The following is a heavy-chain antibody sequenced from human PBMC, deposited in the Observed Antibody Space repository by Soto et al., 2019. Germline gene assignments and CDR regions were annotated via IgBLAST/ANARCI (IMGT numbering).Heavy chain of an antibody. J-gene: IGHJ4*02. Sequence: PGLPQQIWWTGAGETCTTFGGGWMRQKPGKILDLMGTIYPGDADVKYSPSFQGQVTISVDKSISTAYLQWNSLKASDTAVYYCARQNYAGYGGYDSAFDTWGQGTLGTVSS. CDR2: IYPGDADV. CDR1: GETCTTFG. V-gene: IGHV5-51*01. CDR3: ARQNYAGYGGYDSAFDT. D-gene: IGHD5-12*01.